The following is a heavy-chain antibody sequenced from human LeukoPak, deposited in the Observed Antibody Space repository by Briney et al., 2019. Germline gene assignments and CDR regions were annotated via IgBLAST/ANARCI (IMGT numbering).Heavy chain of an antibody. CDR3: ARVSYGDYLYFDY. D-gene: IGHD4-17*01. CDR1: GFTFSSYA. J-gene: IGHJ4*02. CDR2: ISGSGGST. Sequence: GGSLRLSCAASGFTFSSYAMSWVRQAPGKGLELVSAISGSGGSTYYADSVKGRFTISRDNSTNTLYLQMNSLRAEDTAVYYCARVSYGDYLYFDYWGQGTLVTVSS. V-gene: IGHV3-23*01.